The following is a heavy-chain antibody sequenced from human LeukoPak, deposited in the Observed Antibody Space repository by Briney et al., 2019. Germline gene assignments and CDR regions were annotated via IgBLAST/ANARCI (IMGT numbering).Heavy chain of an antibody. D-gene: IGHD6-19*01. Sequence: YPGGSLRLSCAASGFTVSSNYMSWVRQAPGKGLEWVSVIYSGGSTYYADSVKGRFTISRDNSKNTLYLQMNSLRAEDTAVYYCARGAVAGHDAFDIWGLGTMVTVSS. CDR1: GFTVSSNY. J-gene: IGHJ3*02. CDR3: ARGAVAGHDAFDI. CDR2: IYSGGST. V-gene: IGHV3-53*01.